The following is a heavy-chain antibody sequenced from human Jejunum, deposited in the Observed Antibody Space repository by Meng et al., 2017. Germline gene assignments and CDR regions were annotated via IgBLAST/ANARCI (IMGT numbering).Heavy chain of an antibody. D-gene: IGHD5-24*01. CDR2: ISYDGSNK. Sequence: GGSLRLSCAASGFTFSSYAMHWVRQAPGKGLEWVAVISYDGSNKYYADSVKGRFTISRDNSKNTLYLQMNSLRAEDTAVYPCARDREMATIPYYYYGMDVWGQGTTVTVSS. V-gene: IGHV3-30*04. J-gene: IGHJ6*02. CDR3: ARDREMATIPYYYYGMDV. CDR1: GFTFSSYA.